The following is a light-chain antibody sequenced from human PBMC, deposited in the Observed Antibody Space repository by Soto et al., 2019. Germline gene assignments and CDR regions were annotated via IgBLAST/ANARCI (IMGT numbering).Light chain of an antibody. Sequence: EIVLTQSPGTLSLSPGERATLFCRASQSVTSSYLAWYQQRPGQAPRLLIYGASFRATGIPDRFSGSGSRTDFTLTISRLEPEDFAVYYCQQYGGSPMYTFGPGTKLEIK. CDR1: QSVTSSY. CDR3: QQYGGSPMYT. J-gene: IGKJ2*01. V-gene: IGKV3-20*01. CDR2: GAS.